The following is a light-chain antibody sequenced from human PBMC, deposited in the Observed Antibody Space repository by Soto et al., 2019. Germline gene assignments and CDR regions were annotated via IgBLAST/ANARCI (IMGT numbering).Light chain of an antibody. Sequence: QAVVTQETSLTVSPGGTVTLTCGSSTGGVTSGHWPYWFQQKPGQAPRTLIYETSKKHSWTPPRFSGSLLGGKAALTLSGALSEEEADYSCLVFYSGSRVFGGGTKLSVL. J-gene: IGLJ3*02. CDR2: ETS. CDR1: TGGVTSGHW. CDR3: LVFYSGSRV. V-gene: IGLV7-46*01.